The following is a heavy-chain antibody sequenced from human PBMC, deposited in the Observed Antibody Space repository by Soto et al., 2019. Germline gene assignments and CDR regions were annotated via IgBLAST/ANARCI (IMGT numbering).Heavy chain of an antibody. J-gene: IGHJ6*03. V-gene: IGHV1-18*01. D-gene: IGHD6-6*01. CDR1: GYTFTNFD. Sequence: ASVKVSCKASGYTFTNFDINWVRQAPGQGLQWMGWMSANSGNTDYAQKLQGRVTMTTDTSTSTAYTELRSLRSDDTAVYYCARVGAARPREQYYYYYYMDVWGKGTTVTVSS. CDR3: ARVGAARPREQYYYYYYMDV. CDR2: MSANSGNT.